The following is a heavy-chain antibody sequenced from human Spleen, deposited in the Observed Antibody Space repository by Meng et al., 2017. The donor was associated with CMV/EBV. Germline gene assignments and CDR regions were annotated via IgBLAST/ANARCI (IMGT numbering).Heavy chain of an antibody. Sequence: GGSLRLSCAASGFTFSSYSMNWVRQAPGKGLEWVSSISSSGGFIYYADSLKGRFTISRDNAKNSLYLQMSGLRAEDTAVYYCVRKSGSYSDYWGQGTLVTVSS. CDR2: ISSSGGFI. J-gene: IGHJ4*02. D-gene: IGHD1-26*01. CDR1: GFTFSSYS. CDR3: VRKSGSYSDY. V-gene: IGHV3-21*01.